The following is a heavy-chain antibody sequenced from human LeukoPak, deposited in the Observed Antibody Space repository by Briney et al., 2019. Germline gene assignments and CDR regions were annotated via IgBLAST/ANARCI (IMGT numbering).Heavy chain of an antibody. Sequence: KASETLTLTCAVYGGSFSGYYWSWIRQPPGKGLEWIGEINHSGSTNYNPSLKSRVTISVDTSKNQFSLKLSSVTAADTAVYYCARVWYSGSWVWFDPWGQGTLVTVSS. CDR2: INHSGST. J-gene: IGHJ5*02. V-gene: IGHV4-34*01. CDR1: GGSFSGYY. CDR3: ARVWYSGSWVWFDP. D-gene: IGHD1-26*01.